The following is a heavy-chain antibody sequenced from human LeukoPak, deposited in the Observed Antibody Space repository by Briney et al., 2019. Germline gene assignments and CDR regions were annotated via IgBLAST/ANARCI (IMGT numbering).Heavy chain of an antibody. CDR3: ARGGPYGDYLGY. CDR2: INHSGST. Sequence: PSETLSLTCTVSGGSISSSNYYWGWIRQPPGKGLEWIGEINHSGSTNYNPSLESRVTISVDTSKNQFSLKLSSVTAADTAVYYCARGGPYGDYLGYWGQGTLVTVSS. D-gene: IGHD4-17*01. V-gene: IGHV4-39*07. CDR1: GGSISSSNYY. J-gene: IGHJ4*02.